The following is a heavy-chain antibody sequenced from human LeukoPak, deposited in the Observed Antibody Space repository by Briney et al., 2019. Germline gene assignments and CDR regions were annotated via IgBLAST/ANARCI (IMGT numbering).Heavy chain of an antibody. CDR1: EFSVSTNY. CDR3: ARDLSITLLRGVIE. CDR2: ISNNDGTT. V-gene: IGHV3-48*03. Sequence: GGSLRLSCTASEFSVSTNYMSWVRQAPGKGLEWVSTISNNDGTTYYADSVKGRFTISRDNAKNSLYLQMNSLRAEDTAVYYCARDLSITLLRGVIEWGQGTVVTVSS. J-gene: IGHJ4*02. D-gene: IGHD3-10*01.